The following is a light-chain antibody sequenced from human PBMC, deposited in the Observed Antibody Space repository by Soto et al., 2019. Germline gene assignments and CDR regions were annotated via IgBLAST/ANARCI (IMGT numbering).Light chain of an antibody. Sequence: DIPMTQSPSTLSASVGDRVTITCRASQSISSWLAWYQQKPGKAPKLLINKASSLESGVPSRFSGSGSGTEFTLTISSLQPDDFATYYCQQYNSYLWTFGQGTKVEIK. CDR2: KAS. CDR1: QSISSW. CDR3: QQYNSYLWT. J-gene: IGKJ1*01. V-gene: IGKV1-5*03.